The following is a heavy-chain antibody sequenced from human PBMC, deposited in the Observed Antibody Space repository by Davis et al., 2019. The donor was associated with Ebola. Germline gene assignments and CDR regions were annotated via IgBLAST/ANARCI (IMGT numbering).Heavy chain of an antibody. V-gene: IGHV3-74*01. Sequence: GESLKISCAASGFTFSSYWMHWVRQAPGKGLVWVSRINSDGSSTSYADSVKGRFTISRDNAKNTLYLQMNSLRAEDTAVYYCARGVVGGYGMDVWGQGTTVTVSS. CDR3: ARGVVGGYGMDV. CDR1: GFTFSSYW. D-gene: IGHD3-22*01. CDR2: INSDGSST. J-gene: IGHJ6*02.